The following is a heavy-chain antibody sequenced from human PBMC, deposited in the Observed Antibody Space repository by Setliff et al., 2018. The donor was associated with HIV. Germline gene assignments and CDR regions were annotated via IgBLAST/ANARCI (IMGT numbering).Heavy chain of an antibody. Sequence: SGTLSLTCGVSGYSISSGYYWGWSRQPPGKGLEWIGSIYHNGITYYNPSLKSRVTISVDPSQNQFSLKLSSVTTADTAIYYWARRIYGNNPYFDYWSQGTLVTVSS. CDR1: GYSISSGYY. CDR3: ARRIYGNNPYFDY. V-gene: IGHV4-38-2*01. CDR2: IYHNGIT. J-gene: IGHJ4*02. D-gene: IGHD4-17*01.